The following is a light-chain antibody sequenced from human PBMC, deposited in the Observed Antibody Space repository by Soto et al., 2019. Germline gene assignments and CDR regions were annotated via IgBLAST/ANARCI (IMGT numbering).Light chain of an antibody. CDR1: QSVSSY. Sequence: EIVMTQSPATLSVSPGERATLSCRASQSVSSYLAWYQQKPGQAPRLLIYEASTRATGVPARFSGSGSGTEFTLTISSLQSEDSALYYCQQHDKWPPVFGQGTKVDI. J-gene: IGKJ1*01. V-gene: IGKV3-15*01. CDR2: EAS. CDR3: QQHDKWPPV.